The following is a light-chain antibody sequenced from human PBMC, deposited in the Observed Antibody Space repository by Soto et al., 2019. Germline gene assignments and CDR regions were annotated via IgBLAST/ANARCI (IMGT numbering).Light chain of an antibody. CDR3: QQPNSFPIT. Sequence: DIQIAQSPSSLSASVRGSINITCRASQAMSNWLAWYQQKPGKAPKRLIFAASTLQSGVPSRFSGSGSRTEFTLTISDLQPEDVATYYCQQPNSFPITFGGGTRLEIK. CDR2: AAS. CDR1: QAMSNW. V-gene: IGKV1D-12*01. J-gene: IGKJ5*01.